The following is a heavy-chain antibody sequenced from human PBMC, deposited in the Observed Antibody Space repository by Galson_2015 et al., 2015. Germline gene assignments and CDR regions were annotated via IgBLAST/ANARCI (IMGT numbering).Heavy chain of an antibody. CDR1: GFAFSSYS. CDR3: ARESGEAFEI. Sequence: SLRLSCAASGFAFSSYSMNWVRQAPGMGLQWVSSLGGSSSSIYYADSVRGRFTISRDNAKNSLYLQMNSLRAEDTAVYYCARESGEAFEIWGQGTMVTVSP. J-gene: IGHJ3*02. CDR2: LGGSSSSI. D-gene: IGHD3-10*01. V-gene: IGHV3-21*01.